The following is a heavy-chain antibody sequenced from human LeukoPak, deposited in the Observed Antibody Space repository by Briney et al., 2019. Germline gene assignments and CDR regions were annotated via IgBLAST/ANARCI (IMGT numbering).Heavy chain of an antibody. CDR2: ISAYNGNT. V-gene: IGHV1-18*01. J-gene: IGHJ3*02. Sequence: ASVKVSCKASGYTFTSYRISWVRQAPGKGLEWMGWISAYNGNTNYAQKLQGRVTMTTDTSTSRAYMERRSLRSDDTAVYYCARDRGSGWSINAFDIWGQGTMVTVSS. CDR1: GYTFTSYR. D-gene: IGHD6-19*01. CDR3: ARDRGSGWSINAFDI.